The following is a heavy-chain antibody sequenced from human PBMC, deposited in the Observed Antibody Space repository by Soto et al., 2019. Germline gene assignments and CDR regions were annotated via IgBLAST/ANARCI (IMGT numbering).Heavy chain of an antibody. D-gene: IGHD6-6*01. Sequence: GASVKVSCKASGFSFTGYYIHWLRQAPGQGLEWMGWINAHSGGTEYAQKFQGRVTLTRDTSIATAYLTLTSLTSDDTALYYCAKDLTRQLAYWLDPWGRGTQVTVSS. V-gene: IGHV1-2*02. CDR1: GFSFTGYY. CDR3: AKDLTRQLAYWLDP. CDR2: INAHSGGT. J-gene: IGHJ5*02.